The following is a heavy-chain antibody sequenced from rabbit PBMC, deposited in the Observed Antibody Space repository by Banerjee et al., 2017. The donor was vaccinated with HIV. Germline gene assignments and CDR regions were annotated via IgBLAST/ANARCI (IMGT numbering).Heavy chain of an antibody. V-gene: IGHV1S45*01. J-gene: IGHJ4*01. CDR1: GFSFSNKYV. Sequence: QEQLEESGGDLVKPEGSLTLTCTASGFSFSNKYVMCWVRQAPGKGLEWIACINTSSGNTVYATWAKGRFTISRTSSTTVALQMTSLTAADTATYFCARSNTGWGVTYFTLWGQGTLVTVS. CDR2: INTSSGNT. CDR3: ARSNTGWGVTYFTL. D-gene: IGHD4-1*01.